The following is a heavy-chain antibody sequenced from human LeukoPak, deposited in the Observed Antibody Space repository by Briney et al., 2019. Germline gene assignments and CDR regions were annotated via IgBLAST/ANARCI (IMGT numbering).Heavy chain of an antibody. V-gene: IGHV6-1*01. CDR1: GDSVSSNSAA. D-gene: IGHD6-19*01. Sequence: SQTLSLTCAISGDSVSSNSAAWNWIRQSPSRGLEWLGRTYYRSKWYNDYAVSVKSRITINPDTSKNQFSLQLNSVTPEDTAVYYCARENHLGVAGTLLTPMDYWGQGTLVTVSS. CDR2: TYYRSKWYN. J-gene: IGHJ4*02. CDR3: ARENHLGVAGTLLTPMDY.